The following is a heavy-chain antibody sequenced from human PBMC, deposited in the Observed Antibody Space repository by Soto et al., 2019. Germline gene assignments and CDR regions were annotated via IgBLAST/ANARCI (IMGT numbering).Heavy chain of an antibody. CDR1: GYTFTSYY. CDR3: ARDSQPFGSGSYYNHFDY. D-gene: IGHD3-10*01. V-gene: IGHV1-46*03. J-gene: IGHJ4*02. CDR2: INPSGGSA. Sequence: ASVKVSCKPSGYTFTSYYMHWVRQAPGQGLEWMGIINPSGGSASYPQKFQGRVTMTRDTSTSTVSMELSSLRSEDTAVYYCARDSQPFGSGSYYNHFDYWGQGTLVTVS.